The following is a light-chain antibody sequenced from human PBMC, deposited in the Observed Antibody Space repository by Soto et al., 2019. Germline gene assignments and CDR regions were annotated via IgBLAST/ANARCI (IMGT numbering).Light chain of an antibody. V-gene: IGKV3-20*01. CDR3: QQYLSLLT. CDR1: QSVSSSY. Sequence: EIVLTQSPGTLSLSPGERATLSCRTSQSVSSSYLAWYQQKPGKAPKLLIYTASNLETGVPSRFSGSGSGTQFTFTISSLQPEDIATYYCQQYLSLLTFGGGTKVDIK. J-gene: IGKJ4*01. CDR2: TAS.